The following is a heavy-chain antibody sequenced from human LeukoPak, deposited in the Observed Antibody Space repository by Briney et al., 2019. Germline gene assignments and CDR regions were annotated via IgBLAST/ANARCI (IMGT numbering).Heavy chain of an antibody. J-gene: IGHJ5*02. V-gene: IGHV4-4*02. CDR1: GGPMSRSNW. CDR3: AREQQWLVA. D-gene: IGHD6-19*01. Sequence: SETLSLTCSVSGGPMSRSNWWRRVRPPPGKGPEWIGEIYHSATTNYTPSLKSPVPISVDKSKTPCSLKLSSVPAPDTAVYYCAREQQWLVAWGQGTLVTVSS. CDR2: IYHSATT.